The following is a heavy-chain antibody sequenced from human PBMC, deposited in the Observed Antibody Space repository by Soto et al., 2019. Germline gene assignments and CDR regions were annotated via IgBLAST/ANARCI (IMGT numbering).Heavy chain of an antibody. Sequence: QVQLQESGPGLVKPSETLSLTCSVSGASISSYYWSWIRQPPGKGLEWIGYVYYSGTTTYNPSLQRPVSMSLDTTNGQFSLRFSSVTAADTAVYYCARERGTWNNAFDIWGQGTMVTVSS. CDR1: GASISSYY. CDR3: ARERGTWNNAFDI. V-gene: IGHV4-59*01. J-gene: IGHJ3*02. CDR2: VYYSGTT. D-gene: IGHD1-1*01.